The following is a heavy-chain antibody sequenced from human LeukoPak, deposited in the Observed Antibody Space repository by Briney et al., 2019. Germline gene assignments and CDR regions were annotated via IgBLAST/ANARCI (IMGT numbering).Heavy chain of an antibody. Sequence: PSETLSLTCTVSGGSISSYYWSWIRQPAGKGLEWIGRIYTSGSTNYNPSLKSRVTMSVDTSKNQFSLKLSSVTAADTAVYYCALGYSSGWYGHDAFDIWGQGTMVTVSS. CDR3: ALGYSSGWYGHDAFDI. V-gene: IGHV4-4*07. D-gene: IGHD6-13*01. CDR1: GGSISSYY. CDR2: IYTSGST. J-gene: IGHJ3*02.